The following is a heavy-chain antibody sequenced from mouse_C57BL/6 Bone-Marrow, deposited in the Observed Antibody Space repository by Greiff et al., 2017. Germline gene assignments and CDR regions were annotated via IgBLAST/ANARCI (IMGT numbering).Heavy chain of an antibody. Sequence: VQLHQPGAELVMPGASVKLSCKASGYTFTSYWMHWVKQRPGQGLEWIGEIDPSDSYTNYNQKFKGKSTLTVDKSSSTAYMQVSSLTSEDSAVYYCTRLAAMDYWGQGTSVTVSS. CDR1: GYTFTSYW. J-gene: IGHJ4*01. CDR2: IDPSDSYT. V-gene: IGHV1-69*01. CDR3: TRLAAMDY.